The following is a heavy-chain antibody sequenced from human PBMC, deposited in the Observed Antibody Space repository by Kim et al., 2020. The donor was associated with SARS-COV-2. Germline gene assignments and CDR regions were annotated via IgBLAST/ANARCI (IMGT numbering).Heavy chain of an antibody. D-gene: IGHD3-16*02. Sequence: GGSLRLSCAASGFTFSSYGMHWVRQAPGKGLEWVAVIWYDGSNNYYADSVKGRFTITRDNSKNTLYLQMNSLRAEDTAVYYCAKVYRPPWAAGYGMDVWGQGTTVTVSS. CDR3: AKVYRPPWAAGYGMDV. CDR1: GFTFSSYG. J-gene: IGHJ6*02. V-gene: IGHV3-33*06. CDR2: IWYDGSNN.